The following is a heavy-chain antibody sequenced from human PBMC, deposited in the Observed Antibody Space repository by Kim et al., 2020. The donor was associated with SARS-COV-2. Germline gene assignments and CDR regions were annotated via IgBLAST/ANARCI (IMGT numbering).Heavy chain of an antibody. D-gene: IGHD2-2*03. CDR3: ASGYAFPLRELDF. CDR2: ITAGKGDT. V-gene: IGHV1-3*01. Sequence: ASVKVSCKTSGYTFTSYAIHWVRQAPGHSLEWMGWITAGKGDTKYSQRFQGRVTITRDTSATTAYMELTSLRSEDTAVYYCASGYAFPLRELDFWGQGTL. J-gene: IGHJ4*02. CDR1: GYTFTSYA.